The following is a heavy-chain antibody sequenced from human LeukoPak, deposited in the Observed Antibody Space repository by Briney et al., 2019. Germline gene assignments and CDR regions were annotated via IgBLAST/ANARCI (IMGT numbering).Heavy chain of an antibody. CDR1: GGSISAHY. D-gene: IGHD1-26*01. J-gene: IGHJ6*03. CDR2: VYYTGTT. Sequence: SSETLSLTCTVSGGSISAHYWSWIRQPPGKGLEYIGDVYYTGTTNYNPSLKSRVTMSVDTSKNQFSLRLTSVTAADTALYYCAKFGTYPVHVSYSSYYMDVWGKGTTVTVSS. CDR3: AKFGTYPVHVSYSSYYMDV. V-gene: IGHV4-59*11.